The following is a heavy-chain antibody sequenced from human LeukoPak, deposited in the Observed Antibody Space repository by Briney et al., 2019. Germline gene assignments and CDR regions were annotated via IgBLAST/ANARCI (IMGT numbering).Heavy chain of an antibody. J-gene: IGHJ4*02. CDR3: ARDLHEYYFDY. Sequence: TGGSLRLSCAASGFSFSTYAMSWVRQAPGKGLEWVSTINTGGGTYYAASVKGRFTLSRENSRNTLYLQMNSLRAEDTAVYYCARDLHEYYFDYWGQGTLVTVSS. CDR2: INTGGGT. V-gene: IGHV3-23*01. CDR1: GFSFSTYA.